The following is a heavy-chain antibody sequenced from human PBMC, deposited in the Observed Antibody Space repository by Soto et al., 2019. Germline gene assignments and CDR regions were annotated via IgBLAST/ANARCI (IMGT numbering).Heavy chain of an antibody. J-gene: IGHJ6*02. D-gene: IGHD6-19*01. Sequence: GGSLRLSCAASGFTFSSYAMNWVRQAPGKGLEWVSAISGSGGSTYYADSVKGRFTISRDNSKNTLYLQMNSLRAEDTAVYYCAKEGRGAGYYYYGMDVWGQGTTVTVSS. V-gene: IGHV3-23*01. CDR1: GFTFSSYA. CDR3: AKEGRGAGYYYYGMDV. CDR2: ISGSGGST.